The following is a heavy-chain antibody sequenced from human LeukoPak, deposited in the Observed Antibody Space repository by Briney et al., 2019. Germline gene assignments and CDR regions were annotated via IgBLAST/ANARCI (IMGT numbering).Heavy chain of an antibody. Sequence: PSETLSLTCTVSGYSISSGHYWGWVRQPPGQGLEWIASIYLGETTYYKPSLKSRLTISVDTSRNQLSLKLSSVTAADTAVYYCASNWSDFDYWGRGTLVTVSS. CDR1: GYSISSGHY. D-gene: IGHD1-1*01. V-gene: IGHV4-38-2*02. CDR2: IYLGETT. CDR3: ASNWSDFDY. J-gene: IGHJ4*02.